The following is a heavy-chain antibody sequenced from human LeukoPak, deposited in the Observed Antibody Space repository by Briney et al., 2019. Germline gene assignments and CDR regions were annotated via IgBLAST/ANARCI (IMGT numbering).Heavy chain of an antibody. V-gene: IGHV4-59*01. J-gene: IGHJ2*01. CDR3: ARAPSGCYYWYFDL. D-gene: IGHD3-22*01. Sequence: SETLSLTCTVSGGSLSSYYWSWIRQPPGKGLEWIGHIYYSGSTNYNPSLKSRVTISVDTSKNQFSLKLSSVTAADTAVYYCARAPSGCYYWYFDLWGRGTLVTVSS. CDR1: GGSLSSYY. CDR2: IYYSGST.